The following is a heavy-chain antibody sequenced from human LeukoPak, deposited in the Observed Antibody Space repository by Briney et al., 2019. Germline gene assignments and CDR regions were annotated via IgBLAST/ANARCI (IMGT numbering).Heavy chain of an antibody. D-gene: IGHD2-2*01. CDR3: ARGAYCSSTSCRRYYYYYYYMDV. J-gene: IGHJ6*03. Sequence: GGSLRLSCAASGFTVSSNYMSWVRQAPGKGLEWVSVIYSGGSTYYADSVKGRFTISRDNSKNTLYLQMNSLRAEDTAVYYCARGAYCSSTSCRRYYYYYYYMDVWGKGTTVTVSS. V-gene: IGHV3-66*01. CDR1: GFTVSSNY. CDR2: IYSGGST.